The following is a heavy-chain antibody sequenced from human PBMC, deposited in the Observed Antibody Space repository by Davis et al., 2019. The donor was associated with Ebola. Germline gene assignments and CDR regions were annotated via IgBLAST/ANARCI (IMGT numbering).Heavy chain of an antibody. D-gene: IGHD4/OR15-4a*01. V-gene: IGHV3-30-3*01. CDR2: IPYDGSNK. J-gene: IGHJ4*02. Sequence: GESLKISCAASGFTFSRYSMHWVRQAPGKGLEWVAVIPYDGSNKHHADSVKGRFTISRDNSKNTLNLQMNSLRAEDTAVYYCARDLTYGGQLGPGDYWGQGTLVIVSS. CDR3: ARDLTYGGQLGPGDY. CDR1: GFTFSRYS.